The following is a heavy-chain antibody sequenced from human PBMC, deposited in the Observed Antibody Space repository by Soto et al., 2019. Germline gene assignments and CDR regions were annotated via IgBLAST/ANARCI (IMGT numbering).Heavy chain of an antibody. CDR2: IIPMLGIA. J-gene: IGHJ4*02. V-gene: IGHV1-69*08. Sequence: QVQLVQSGAEVKKPGSSVKVSCKASGGTFSSYTISWVRQAPGQGLEWMGRIIPMLGIANYAQKFQGRVTITADKSTSTAYMELSSLRSEDTAVYYCAREVIAAAGTNLLRWGQGTLVTVSS. CDR1: GGTFSSYT. D-gene: IGHD6-13*01. CDR3: AREVIAAAGTNLLR.